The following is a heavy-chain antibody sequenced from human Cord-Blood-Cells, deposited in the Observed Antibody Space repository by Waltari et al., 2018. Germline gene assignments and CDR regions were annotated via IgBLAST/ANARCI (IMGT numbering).Heavy chain of an antibody. V-gene: IGHV1-8*01. J-gene: IGHJ4*02. CDR2: MNPNSGNT. CDR3: AISSLGFWASGSYPADY. CDR1: GYTFTSYD. Sequence: QVQLVQSGAEVKKPGASVKVSCKASGYTFTSYDINWVRQATGQGLEWMGWMNPNSGNTGYAQKFQGRVTMTRNTSISTAYMELSSLRSEDTAVYYCAISSLGFWASGSYPADYWGQGTLVTVSS. D-gene: IGHD3-10*01.